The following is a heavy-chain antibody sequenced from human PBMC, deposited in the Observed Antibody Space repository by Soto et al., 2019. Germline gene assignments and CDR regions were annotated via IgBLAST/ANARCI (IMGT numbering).Heavy chain of an antibody. CDR2: ISSSSSTI. D-gene: IGHD2-15*01. Sequence: GGSLRLSCAASGFTFSSYSMNWVRQAPGKGLEWVSYISSSSSTIYYADSVKGRFTISRDNAKNSLYLQMNSLRAEDTAVYYCARDRSEVVVVAATGYDYWGQGTLVTVSS. V-gene: IGHV3-48*01. CDR1: GFTFSSYS. CDR3: ARDRSEVVVVAATGYDY. J-gene: IGHJ4*02.